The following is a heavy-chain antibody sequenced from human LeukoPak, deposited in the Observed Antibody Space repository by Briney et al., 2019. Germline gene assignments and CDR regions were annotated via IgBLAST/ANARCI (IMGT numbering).Heavy chain of an antibody. V-gene: IGHV3-23*01. D-gene: IGHD3-9*01. Sequence: GGSLRLSCAASGFTFSSYAINWVRQAPGKGLEWVSAISGSGGSTYYADSVKGRFTISRDNSKNTLYLQMNSLRAEDTAVYYCAKSADDYDILTGYDYWGQGTMVTVSS. J-gene: IGHJ4*02. CDR1: GFTFSSYA. CDR3: AKSADDYDILTGYDY. CDR2: ISGSGGST.